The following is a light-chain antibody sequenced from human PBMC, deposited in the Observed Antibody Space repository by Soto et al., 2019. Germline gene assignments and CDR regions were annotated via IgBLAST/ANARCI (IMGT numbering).Light chain of an antibody. V-gene: IGKV3-20*01. CDR1: QSVSSYY. J-gene: IGKJ1*01. Sequence: EIVLTQSPGTLSLSPGERATLSCRASQSVSSYYLAWYQQKPGQAPRLLIYGVSSRATGIPDMFSGSGSGTDFTLTLSSLEPEDFAVYYCQQYGNSPCTFGQGTKVEIK. CDR3: QQYGNSPCT. CDR2: GVS.